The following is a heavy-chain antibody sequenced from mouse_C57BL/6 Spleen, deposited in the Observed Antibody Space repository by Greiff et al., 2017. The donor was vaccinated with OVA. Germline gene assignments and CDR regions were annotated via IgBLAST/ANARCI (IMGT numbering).Heavy chain of an antibody. J-gene: IGHJ1*03. CDR1: GYTFTDYY. D-gene: IGHD1-1*01. Sequence: VQLQQSGPVLVKPGASVKMSCKASGYTFTDYYMNWVKQSHGKSLEWIGVINPYNGGTSYNQKFKGKATLTVDKSSSTAYMELSSLTSEDSAVYYCARGGHFYGSSYWYFDVWGTGTTVTVSS. CDR3: ARGGHFYGSSYWYFDV. CDR2: INPYNGGT. V-gene: IGHV1-19*01.